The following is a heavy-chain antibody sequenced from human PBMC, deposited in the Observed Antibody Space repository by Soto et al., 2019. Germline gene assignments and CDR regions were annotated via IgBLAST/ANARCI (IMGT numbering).Heavy chain of an antibody. Sequence: QVQLVESGGGVVQPGRSLRLSCAASGFTFSNYGMHWVRQAPGKGLEWVALISYDGSNKYYADSVKGRFTISRDNSKNTLYLQMNSLRAEDTAVYYCVKDQASFFDYWGQGTLVTVSS. J-gene: IGHJ4*02. CDR1: GFTFSNYG. CDR3: VKDQASFFDY. V-gene: IGHV3-30*18. CDR2: ISYDGSNK.